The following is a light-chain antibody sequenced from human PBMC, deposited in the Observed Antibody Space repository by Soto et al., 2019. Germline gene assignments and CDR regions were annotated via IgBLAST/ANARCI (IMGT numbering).Light chain of an antibody. Sequence: EMVLAQSPGTLSLSPGERATLSCRASQSVTNSFLAWYQQKPGQAPRLLIYGASRRATGIPDRFTGSGSGTDFTLTLSTLEPEDFAVYYCQHYVSSPWAFGQGTKVEI. CDR3: QHYVSSPWA. CDR2: GAS. CDR1: QSVTNSF. J-gene: IGKJ1*01. V-gene: IGKV3-20*01.